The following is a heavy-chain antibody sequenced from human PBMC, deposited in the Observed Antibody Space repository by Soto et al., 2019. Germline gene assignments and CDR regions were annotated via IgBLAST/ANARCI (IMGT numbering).Heavy chain of an antibody. J-gene: IGHJ4*01. CDR1: GGSIGNANYS. D-gene: IGHD3-22*01. CDR3: ARTTSPARFYDASADSER. Sequence: SETLPLPSTVSGGSIGNANYSWSFIRQPPGKGLAWIAYIYYSGSTSYNPSLKSRLTISVDPSKNQFSLKLSSVTAADTAVYYCARTTSPARFYDASADSERWRHGTPDTVSS. V-gene: IGHV4-30-4*01. CDR2: IYYSGST.